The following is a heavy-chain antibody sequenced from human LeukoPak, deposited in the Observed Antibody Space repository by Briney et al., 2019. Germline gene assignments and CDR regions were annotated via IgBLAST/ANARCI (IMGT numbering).Heavy chain of an antibody. D-gene: IGHD4-17*01. CDR2: INHSGST. Sequence: PGGSLRLSCAASGFTFSSYAMSWVRQAPGKGLEWIGEINHSGSTNYNPSLKSRVTISVDTSKNQFSLKLSSVTAADTAVYYCARGATVTTILVYYYYYMDVWGKGTTVTVSS. V-gene: IGHV4-34*01. CDR1: GFTFSSYA. J-gene: IGHJ6*03. CDR3: ARGATVTTILVYYYYYMDV.